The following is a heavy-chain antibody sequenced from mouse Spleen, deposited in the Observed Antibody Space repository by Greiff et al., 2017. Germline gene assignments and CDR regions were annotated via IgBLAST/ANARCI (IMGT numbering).Heavy chain of an antibody. J-gene: IGHJ4*01. Sequence: VQLQQSGPGLVQPSQSLSITCTVSGFSLTSYGVHWVRQSPGKGLEWLGVIWRGGSTDYNAAFMSRLSTTKDNSKSQVFFKMNSLQADDTAIYYCAKNGDPLYYCAMDYWGQGTSVTVSS. D-gene: IGHD3-3*01. V-gene: IGHV2-5*01. CDR2: IWRGGST. CDR3: AKNGDPLYYCAMDY. CDR1: GFSLTSYG.